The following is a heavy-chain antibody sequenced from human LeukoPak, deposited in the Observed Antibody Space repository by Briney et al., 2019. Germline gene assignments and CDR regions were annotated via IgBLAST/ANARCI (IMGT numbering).Heavy chain of an antibody. CDR2: MYTSGSA. Sequence: SETLSLTCTVSGASISSDYWSWIRQSAGKGLEWIGRMYTSGSAQYNPSLKSRVTISVDKSKNQLSLKLSSVTAADTAVYYCARDYCGSGSYKSYFDNWGQGTQVTVSS. J-gene: IGHJ4*02. V-gene: IGHV4-4*07. CDR3: ARDYCGSGSYKSYFDN. D-gene: IGHD3-10*01. CDR1: GASISSDY.